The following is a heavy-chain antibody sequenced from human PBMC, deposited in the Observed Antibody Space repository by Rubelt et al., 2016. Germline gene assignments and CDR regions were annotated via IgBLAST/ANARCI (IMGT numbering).Heavy chain of an antibody. CDR3: ARSGGIAAAVKLADY. Sequence: QVLLVESGGGVVQPGRSLRLSCAASGFTFSSYAMHWVRQAPGKGLEWVAVISYDGSNKYYADSVKGRFTISRDNSNNKLYLQMNSLRAEDTAEYYCARSGGIAAAVKLADYWGQGTLVTVSS. J-gene: IGHJ4*02. CDR1: GFTFSSYA. V-gene: IGHV3-30*04. D-gene: IGHD6-13*01. CDR2: ISYDGSNK.